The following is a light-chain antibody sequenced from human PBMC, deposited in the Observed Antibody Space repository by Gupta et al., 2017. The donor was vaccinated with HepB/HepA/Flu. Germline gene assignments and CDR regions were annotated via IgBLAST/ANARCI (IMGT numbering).Light chain of an antibody. V-gene: IGKV3-15*01. CDR3: QQYNNWPRT. CDR2: CAS. CDR1: HSVSSN. Sequence: EIVITQSAATLTVSPGEKASLPCRASHSVSSNLAWYQQKPGQAPRLLIYCASTRATGIPAGFSGSGSGTEFTLTISSLQSEDFAVYYCQQYNNWPRTFGQGTKVEIK. J-gene: IGKJ1*01.